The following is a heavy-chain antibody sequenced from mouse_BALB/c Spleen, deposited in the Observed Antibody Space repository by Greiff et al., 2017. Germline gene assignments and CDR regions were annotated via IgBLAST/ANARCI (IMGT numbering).Heavy chain of an antibody. Sequence: EVKVEESGGGLVQPGGSMKLSCVASGFTFSNYWMNWVRQSPEKGLEWVAEIRLKSNNYATHYAESVKGRFTISRDDSKSSVYLQMNNLRAEDTGIYYCTRPGAGTFDYWGQGTTLTVSS. CDR2: IRLKSNNYAT. D-gene: IGHD4-1*01. CDR3: TRPGAGTFDY. J-gene: IGHJ2*01. V-gene: IGHV6-6*02. CDR1: GFTFSNYW.